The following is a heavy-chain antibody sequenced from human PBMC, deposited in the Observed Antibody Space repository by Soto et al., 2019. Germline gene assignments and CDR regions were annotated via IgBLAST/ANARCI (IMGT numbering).Heavy chain of an antibody. CDR2: ISYDGSNK. CDR1: GFTFSSYG. D-gene: IGHD1-26*01. CDR3: ASIPPSAVGATSEVDY. J-gene: IGHJ4*02. Sequence: GGSLRLSCAASGFTFSSYGMHWVRQAPGKGLEWVAVISYDGSNKYYADSVKGRFTISRDNSKNTLYLQMNSLRAEDTGVYYCASIPPSAVGATSEVDYWGQGILVTVSS. V-gene: IGHV3-30*03.